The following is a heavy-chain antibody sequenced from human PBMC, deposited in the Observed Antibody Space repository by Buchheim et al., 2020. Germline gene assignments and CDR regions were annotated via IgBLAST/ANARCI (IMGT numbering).Heavy chain of an antibody. CDR2: ISSSGSTI. CDR3: ARDSPGAGLELLSDWRAAYYGMDV. D-gene: IGHD2-15*01. V-gene: IGHV3-48*03. Sequence: EVQLVESGGGLVQPGGSLRLSCAASGFTFSSYEMNWVRQAPGKGLEWVSYISSSGSTIYYADSVKGRFTISRDNAKNSLYLQMNSLRAEDTAVYYCARDSPGAGLELLSDWRAAYYGMDVWGQGTT. J-gene: IGHJ6*02. CDR1: GFTFSSYE.